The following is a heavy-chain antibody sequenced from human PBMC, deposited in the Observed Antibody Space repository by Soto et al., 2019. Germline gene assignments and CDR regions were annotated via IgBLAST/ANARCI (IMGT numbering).Heavy chain of an antibody. CDR1: GGTFSSYA. D-gene: IGHD2-2*01. CDR3: ARGAIYCSSTSCRGGWFDP. CDR2: IIPIFGTA. Sequence: VQLVQSGAEVKKPGSSVKVSCKASGGTFSSYAISWVRQAPGQGLEWMGGIIPIFGTANYAQKFQGRVTITADESTSTAYMELSSLRSEDTAVYYCARGAIYCSSTSCRGGWFDPWGQGTLVTVSS. J-gene: IGHJ5*02. V-gene: IGHV1-69*01.